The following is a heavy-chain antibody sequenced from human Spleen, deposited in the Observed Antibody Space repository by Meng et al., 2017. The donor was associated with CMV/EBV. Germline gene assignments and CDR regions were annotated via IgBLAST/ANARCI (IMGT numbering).Heavy chain of an antibody. CDR1: GFTFSTYS. V-gene: IGHV3-21*01. CDR3: ARGDSSGWYESFDY. J-gene: IGHJ4*02. CDR2: ISSRSNYI. D-gene: IGHD6-19*01. Sequence: GESLKISCAASGFTFSTYSMNWVRQAPGKGLEWVSSISSRSNYIYYADSMKGRFTISRDNAKNSLYLQMNSLRAEDTAVYFCARGDSSGWYESFDYWGQGTLVTVSS.